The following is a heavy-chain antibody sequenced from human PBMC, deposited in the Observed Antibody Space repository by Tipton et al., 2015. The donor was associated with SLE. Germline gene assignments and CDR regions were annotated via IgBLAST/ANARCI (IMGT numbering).Heavy chain of an antibody. Sequence: QVQLVQSGAEVKKPGASVKVSCKASGYTLTSYGISWMRQAPGQGLEWMGWISGYNGDTNYAQKLQGRVTMTTDTSTSTAYMELRSLRSDDTAVYYCALWPITIFGVVAYYWGQGTLVTVSS. CDR2: ISGYNGDT. CDR3: ALWPITIFGVVAYY. V-gene: IGHV1-18*01. D-gene: IGHD3-3*01. CDR1: GYTLTSYG. J-gene: IGHJ4*02.